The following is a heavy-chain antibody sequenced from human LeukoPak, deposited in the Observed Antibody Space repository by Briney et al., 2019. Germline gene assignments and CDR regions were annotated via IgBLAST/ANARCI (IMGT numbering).Heavy chain of an antibody. V-gene: IGHV3-33*01. J-gene: IGHJ4*02. CDR2: IWYDGSNK. Sequence: TGRSLRLSCAASGFTSSSYGMHWVRQAPGKGLEWVAVIWYDGSNKYYADSVKGRFTISRDNSKNTLYLQMNSLRAEDTAVYYCARDPLVALLEYYFDYWGQGTLVTVSS. CDR1: GFTSSSYG. D-gene: IGHD3-3*01. CDR3: ARDPLVALLEYYFDY.